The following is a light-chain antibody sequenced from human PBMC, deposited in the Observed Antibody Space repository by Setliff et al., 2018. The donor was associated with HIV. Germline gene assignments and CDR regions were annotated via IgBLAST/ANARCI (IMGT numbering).Light chain of an antibody. CDR2: DVS. V-gene: IGLV2-14*03. CDR1: SSDVGGYNH. CDR3: SSYTSTSTPYV. Sequence: QSALAQPASVSGSPGQSITISCTGTSSDVGGYNHVSWYQQHPDKAPKLMIYDVSSRPSGVSNRFSGSKSGNTASLTISGLQAEDEADYYCSSYTSTSTPYVFGTGTKVTV. J-gene: IGLJ1*01.